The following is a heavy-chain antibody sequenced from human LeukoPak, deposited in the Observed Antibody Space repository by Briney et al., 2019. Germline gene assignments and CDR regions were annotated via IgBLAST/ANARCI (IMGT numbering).Heavy chain of an antibody. CDR1: GYTFTSYY. J-gene: IGHJ3*02. CDR2: INPSGGST. V-gene: IGHV1-46*01. CDR3: ARVALGYCSSTSCRAAFDI. D-gene: IGHD2-2*01. Sequence: ASVKVSCKASGYTFTSYYMHWVRQAPGQGLEWMGIINPSGGSTSYAQKFQGRVTMTRDTSTSTVYMELSSLRSEDTAVYYCARVALGYCSSTSCRAAFDIWGQGTMVTVSS.